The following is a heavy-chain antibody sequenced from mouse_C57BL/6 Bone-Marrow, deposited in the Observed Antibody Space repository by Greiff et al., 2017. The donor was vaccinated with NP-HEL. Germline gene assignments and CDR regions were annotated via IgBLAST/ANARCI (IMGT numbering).Heavy chain of an antibody. V-gene: IGHV1-50*01. J-gene: IGHJ2*01. CDR1: GYTFTSYW. CDR3: ARSPYYYGSSSFDY. Sequence: QVQLKQPGAELVKPGASVKLSCKASGYTFTSYWMQWVKQRPGQGLEWIGEIDPSDSYTNYNQKFKGKATLTVDTSSSTAYMQLSSLTSEDSAVYYCARSPYYYGSSSFDYWGQGTTLTVSS. D-gene: IGHD1-1*01. CDR2: IDPSDSYT.